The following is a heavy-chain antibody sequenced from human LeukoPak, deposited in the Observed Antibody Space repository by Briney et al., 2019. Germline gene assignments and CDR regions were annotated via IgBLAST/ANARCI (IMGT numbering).Heavy chain of an antibody. J-gene: IGHJ3*02. V-gene: IGHV1-69*05. CDR3: ARDCTSCYKTAVAFDT. D-gene: IGHD2-2*02. Sequence: ASVKVSCKASGGTFSSYAISWVRQAPGQGVEWMGGIIPIFGTANYARKFQGRVTITTDESTSTAYMELSSLRSEETAVYYCARDCTSCYKTAVAFDTGGQGPMAPVS. CDR1: GGTFSSYA. CDR2: IIPIFGTA.